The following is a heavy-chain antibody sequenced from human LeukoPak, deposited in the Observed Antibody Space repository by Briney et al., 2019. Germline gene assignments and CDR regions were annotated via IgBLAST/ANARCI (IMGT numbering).Heavy chain of an antibody. V-gene: IGHV1-18*01. CDR1: GYTLTNYA. D-gene: IGHD3-10*01. Sequence: ASVKVSCKASGYTLTNYAMNWVRQAPGQGLEWMGWISAYNGNTELAQKFQGRVTLATDASTSTAYVELRSLTSDDTAVYFCARGGSRSRRGDDAFWGQGTMVTVSS. J-gene: IGHJ3*01. CDR3: ARGGSRSRRGDDAF. CDR2: ISAYNGNT.